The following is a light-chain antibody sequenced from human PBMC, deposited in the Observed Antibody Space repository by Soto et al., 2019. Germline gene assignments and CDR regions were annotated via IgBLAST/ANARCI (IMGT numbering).Light chain of an antibody. J-gene: IGKJ2*01. CDR3: QQSTTNAEVT. CDR1: QSVSTW. Sequence: DIPMTQSPSTLSALVGDRVTITCLASQSVSTWLAWHQLKPRKTTKLLIDKASTLESGIPSRLSGSGSGTEVTLITRSLPSEALASNHCQQSTTNAEVTFGQGTKLEI. CDR2: KAS. V-gene: IGKV1-5*03.